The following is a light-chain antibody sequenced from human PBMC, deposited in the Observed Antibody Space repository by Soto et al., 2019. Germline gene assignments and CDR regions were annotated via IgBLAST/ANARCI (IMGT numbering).Light chain of an antibody. V-gene: IGLV2-14*01. Sequence: QSVLTQPASVSGSPGQSITISCTGTSSDVGGYNYVSWYQQHPGKAPKLMIYEVSNRPSGVSNRFSGSKSGNTASLTISGLQAEDEADYYYSSYTSSTYVFGTGTKVTVL. CDR3: SSYTSSTYV. CDR1: SSDVGGYNY. J-gene: IGLJ1*01. CDR2: EVS.